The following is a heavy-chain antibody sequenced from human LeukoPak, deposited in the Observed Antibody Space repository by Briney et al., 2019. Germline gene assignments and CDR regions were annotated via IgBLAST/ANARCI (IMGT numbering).Heavy chain of an antibody. V-gene: IGHV3-23*01. D-gene: IGHD5-18*01. CDR1: GFTFSSYA. CDR3: AKDRGYSYASYFDY. J-gene: IGHJ4*02. Sequence: GGSLRLSCATSGFTFSSYAMSWVRQAPGKGLEWASAISGSGGSTYYADSVKGRFTISRDNSKNTLYLQMNSLRAEDTAVYYCAKDRGYSYASYFDYWGQGTLVTVSS. CDR2: ISGSGGST.